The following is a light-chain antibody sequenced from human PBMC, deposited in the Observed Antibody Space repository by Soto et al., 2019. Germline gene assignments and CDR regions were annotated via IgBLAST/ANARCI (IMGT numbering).Light chain of an antibody. CDR1: QGINNY. J-gene: IGKJ3*01. CDR3: QQYDSLPLS. V-gene: IGKV1-27*01. Sequence: DIQMTQSPSSLSASVGDTVTITCRASQGINNYLAWFQQRPGKVPKLLIYAASTLQSGVPSRFRGSRSGTDFTLTINSLQPEDVATYYCQQYDSLPLSFGPGTKVELK. CDR2: AAS.